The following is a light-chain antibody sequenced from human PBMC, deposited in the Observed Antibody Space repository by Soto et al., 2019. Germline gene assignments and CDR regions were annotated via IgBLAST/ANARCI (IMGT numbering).Light chain of an antibody. Sequence: EIVLTQSPGTLSLSPGERVTLSCRASQSVSSSYLAWYQQKPGQAPRLLIYGASSRATGIPDRFSGSGSGTDFTLTISRLEPDDFAVYYCQQYGSSLSITFGQGTRLENK. CDR3: QQYGSSLSIT. CDR2: GAS. V-gene: IGKV3-20*01. CDR1: QSVSSSY. J-gene: IGKJ5*01.